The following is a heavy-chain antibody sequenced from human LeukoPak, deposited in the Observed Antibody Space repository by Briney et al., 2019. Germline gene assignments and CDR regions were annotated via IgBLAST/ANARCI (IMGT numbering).Heavy chain of an antibody. CDR3: AILGGYGDYYYYYYMDV. J-gene: IGHJ6*03. CDR1: GFTFTNYG. CDR2: ISGSGGST. D-gene: IGHD4-17*01. V-gene: IGHV3-23*01. Sequence: GGSLRLSCAASGFTFTNYGMSWVRQAPGKGLEWVSAISGSGGSTYYADSVKGRFTISRDNSKNTLYLQMNSLRAEDTAVYYCAILGGYGDYYYYYYMDVWGKGTTVTVSS.